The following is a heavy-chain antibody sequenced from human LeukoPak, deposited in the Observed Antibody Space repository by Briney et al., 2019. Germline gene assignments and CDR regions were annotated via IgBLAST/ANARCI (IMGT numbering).Heavy chain of an antibody. CDR1: GGSFCGYY. V-gene: IGHV4-34*01. CDR3: ASGAQLRYLLY. D-gene: IGHD5-24*01. J-gene: IGHJ4*02. CDR2: INHSGST. Sequence: PSETLSLTCAVYGGSFCGYYWSWIRQPPGKGLEWIGEINHSGSTNYNPSLKSRVTISVDTSKNQSSLKLSSVTAADTAVYYCASGAQLRYLLYWGQGTLVTVSS.